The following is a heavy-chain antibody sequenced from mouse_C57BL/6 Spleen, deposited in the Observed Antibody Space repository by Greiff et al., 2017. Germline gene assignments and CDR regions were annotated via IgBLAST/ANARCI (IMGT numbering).Heavy chain of an antibody. V-gene: IGHV1-85*01. J-gene: IGHJ4*01. Sequence: QVQLQQSGPELVKPGASVKLSCKASGYTFTSYDINWVKQRPGQGLEWIGWIYPSDGSTKYNEKFKGKAPLTVDQSSSASYMELHSLPSEYSAVYVCARGLDYFLMCYWGQGISVTVSS. CDR2: IYPSDGST. D-gene: IGHD6-5*01. CDR3: ARGLDYFLMCY. CDR1: GYTFTSYD.